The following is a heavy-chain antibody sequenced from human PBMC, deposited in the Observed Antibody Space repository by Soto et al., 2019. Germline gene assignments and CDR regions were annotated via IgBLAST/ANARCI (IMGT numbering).Heavy chain of an antibody. CDR2: IWYDGSNK. D-gene: IGHD6-13*01. J-gene: IGHJ4*02. CDR1: GFTLSSYG. V-gene: IGHV3-33*01. Sequence: QVQLVESGGGVVQPGRSLRLSCAASGFTLSSYGMHWVRQAPGMGLEWVAVIWYDGSNKYYADSVKGRFTISRDNSKNTLYLQMNSLRAEDTAVYYCARDENRRAAAGYYFDYWGQGTLVTVSS. CDR3: ARDENRRAAAGYYFDY.